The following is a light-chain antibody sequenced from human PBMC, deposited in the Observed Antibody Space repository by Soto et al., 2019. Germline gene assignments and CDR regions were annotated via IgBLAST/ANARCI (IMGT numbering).Light chain of an antibody. CDR2: GAS. CDR1: QSVSSSY. Sequence: ENVLTQSPGTLSLSPGERATLSGRASQSVSSSYLAWYQHKPGQAPRLLIYGASSRATGIPDRFSGSGSGTDFTLTISRLQPEDFAVYYCQQYGSSPHTFGQGTKLEIK. CDR3: QQYGSSPHT. V-gene: IGKV3-20*01. J-gene: IGKJ2*01.